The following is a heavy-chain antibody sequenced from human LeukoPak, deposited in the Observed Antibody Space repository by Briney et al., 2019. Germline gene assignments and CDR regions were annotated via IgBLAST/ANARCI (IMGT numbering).Heavy chain of an antibody. CDR1: GGSISSSSYY. CDR2: IYYSGST. J-gene: IGHJ4*02. D-gene: IGHD1-26*01. Sequence: SETLSLTCTVSGGSISSSSYYWGWIRQPPGKGLEWIGSIYYSGSTYYNPSLKSRVTISVDTSKNQFSLKLSSVTAADTAVYYCARWVVGPATHFDYWGQGTLVTVSS. CDR3: ARWVVGPATHFDY. V-gene: IGHV4-39*01.